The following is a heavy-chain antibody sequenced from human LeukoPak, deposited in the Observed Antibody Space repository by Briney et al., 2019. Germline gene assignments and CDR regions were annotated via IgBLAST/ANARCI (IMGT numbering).Heavy chain of an antibody. V-gene: IGHV3-23*01. CDR3: GKGGAMADKYYQE. D-gene: IGHD6-19*01. J-gene: IGHJ1*01. CDR2: TTDSGSRT. Sequence: GGSLRLSCAASGFTFSSYAMRWVRQAPGKGLEWVSSTTDSGSRTYYADSVKGRFTISRDNSKNMLYLQMNSLRAQETAVYYRGKGGAMADKYYQEWGQGTLVPGPS. CDR1: GFTFSSYA.